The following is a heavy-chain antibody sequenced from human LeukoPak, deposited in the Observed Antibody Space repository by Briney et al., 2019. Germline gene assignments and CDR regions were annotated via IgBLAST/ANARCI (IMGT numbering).Heavy chain of an antibody. V-gene: IGHV3-48*03. D-gene: IGHD6-19*01. Sequence: GGSLRLSCAASGVTFSSYEMNWVRQAPGKGLEWVSYISSGGNTVHYADSVNGRFTISRDNTKNSLYLQMNSLRAEDTAVYYCARVPGSSGWNYYFDYWGQGTLVTVSS. CDR1: GVTFSSYE. J-gene: IGHJ4*02. CDR2: ISSGGNTV. CDR3: ARVPGSSGWNYYFDY.